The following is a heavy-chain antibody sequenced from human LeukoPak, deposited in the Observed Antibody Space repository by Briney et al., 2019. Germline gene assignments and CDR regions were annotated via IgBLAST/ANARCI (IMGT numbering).Heavy chain of an antibody. Sequence: GGSLRLSCAASGFTFSSNYMSWVRQAPGKGLEWVSLIYSGTYYADSVKGRFTISRDNSKNTLYLQMNSLRAEDTAVYYCARAQESGSSHLYPFDYWGQGTLVTVSS. V-gene: IGHV3-66*01. CDR3: ARAQESGSSHLYPFDY. CDR2: IYSGT. D-gene: IGHD1-26*01. CDR1: GFTFSSNY. J-gene: IGHJ4*02.